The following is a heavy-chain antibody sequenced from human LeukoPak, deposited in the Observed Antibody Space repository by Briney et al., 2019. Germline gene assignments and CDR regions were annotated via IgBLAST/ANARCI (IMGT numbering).Heavy chain of an antibody. J-gene: IGHJ4*02. D-gene: IGHD6-13*01. CDR2: INPNSGGT. V-gene: IGHV1-2*02. CDR3: ARALPWYLPRAMGPTFDY. Sequence: ASVKVSCKASGYTFTGYYMHWVRQAPGQGLEWMGWINPNSGGTNYAQKFQGRVTLTRDTSISTAYMELRSLRSDDTAVYYCARALPWYLPRAMGPTFDYWGQGTLVTVSS. CDR1: GYTFTGYY.